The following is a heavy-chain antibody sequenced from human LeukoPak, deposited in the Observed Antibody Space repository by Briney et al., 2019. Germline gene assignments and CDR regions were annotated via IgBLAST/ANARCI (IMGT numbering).Heavy chain of an antibody. CDR3: ARVRLVWGMETFDL. Sequence: ASVKVSCKASNNTLSNNGISWVRQAPGQGLEWMGWISGYNTYTTYAQKFQDRVTMTKDTSTSTAYMEMRSLRSDDTAIYYCARVRLVWGMETFDLWGQGTMVTVFS. CDR1: NNTLSNNG. J-gene: IGHJ3*01. D-gene: IGHD3-16*01. CDR2: ISGYNTYT. V-gene: IGHV1-18*01.